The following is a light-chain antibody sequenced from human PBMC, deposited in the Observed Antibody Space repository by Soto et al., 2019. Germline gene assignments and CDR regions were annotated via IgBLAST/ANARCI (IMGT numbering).Light chain of an antibody. CDR1: TSNIGAGYY. Sequence: QSVLTQPPSVSGSPGQRVTISCTGSTSNIGAGYYVHWYQQLPGTAPKLLIYVNINRPSGVPYRFSGSKSGTSASLAITGLQADDEADYYCQSFDSSLRGWVFGGGTQLTVL. CDR2: VNI. V-gene: IGLV1-40*01. J-gene: IGLJ3*02. CDR3: QSFDSSLRGWV.